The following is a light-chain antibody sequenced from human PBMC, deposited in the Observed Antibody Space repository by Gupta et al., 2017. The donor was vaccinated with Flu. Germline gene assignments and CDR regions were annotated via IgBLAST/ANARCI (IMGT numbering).Light chain of an antibody. V-gene: IGKV1-5*03. Sequence: DIQMTQSSSTLSASVGARVTITCRASQSISTWLAWYQQKPGKAPNLLIYKASSLESGVPSRFSGSGSGTEFTLTISSLQPDDVATYYCQQYVSNPFTFGPGTKVDIK. CDR2: KAS. CDR1: QSISTW. J-gene: IGKJ3*01. CDR3: QQYVSNPFT.